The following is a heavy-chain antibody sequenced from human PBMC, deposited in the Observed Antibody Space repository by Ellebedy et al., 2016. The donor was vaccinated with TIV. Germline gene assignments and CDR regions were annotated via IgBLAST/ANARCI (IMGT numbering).Heavy chain of an antibody. CDR3: GRDFRPRPGIFDY. J-gene: IGHJ4*02. CDR1: GDSIKTYY. D-gene: IGHD1-14*01. V-gene: IGHV4-4*07. CDR2: IHSTGST. Sequence: MPSETLSLTCTVSGDSIKTYYWTWIRQSSEKGLEWIGRIHSTGSTIYNPSLKIRVTISVDTFKNQFSLKLESMTAADTAVYFCGRDFRPRPGIFDYWGQGMLVTVSP.